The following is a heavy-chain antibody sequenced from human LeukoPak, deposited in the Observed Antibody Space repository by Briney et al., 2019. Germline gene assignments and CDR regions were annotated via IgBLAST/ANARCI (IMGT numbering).Heavy chain of an antibody. J-gene: IGHJ4*02. CDR1: GLIFSNYD. V-gene: IGHV3-23*01. D-gene: IGHD2-21*01. CDR2: ISGSGGRT. Sequence: GGSLRLSCAASGLIFSNYDMNWVRQAPGKGLEWVSGISGSGGRTYYADSVKGRFTISRDNSKKKLYLQMNSLRVDDTAVYYCAKEEDTAWHIFDYWGQGTLVTVSS. CDR3: AKEEDTAWHIFDY.